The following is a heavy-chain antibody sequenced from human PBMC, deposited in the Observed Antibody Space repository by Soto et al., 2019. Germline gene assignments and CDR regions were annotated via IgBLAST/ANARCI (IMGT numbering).Heavy chain of an antibody. D-gene: IGHD3-3*01. CDR3: ARSSGGNFGIIIEGSNWYDP. V-gene: IGHV1-46*01. J-gene: IGHJ5*02. Sequence: ASVKVSCKAPGDTFTSYYLNWVRQAPGQGLEWMGVINPHGGSTKYAQKFQGRITMTRDTSRSTVYMELSSLRSDDTAIYYCARSSGGNFGIIIEGSNWYDPWGQGTLVTVSS. CDR2: INPHGGST. CDR1: GDTFTSYY.